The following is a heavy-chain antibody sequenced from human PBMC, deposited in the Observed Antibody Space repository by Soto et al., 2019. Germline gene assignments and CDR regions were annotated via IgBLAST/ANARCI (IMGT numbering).Heavy chain of an antibody. CDR3: ARVGYSSSWYRRGAFDI. CDR1: GGSFSGYY. J-gene: IGHJ3*02. CDR2: INHSGST. V-gene: IGHV4-34*01. Sequence: SETLALTCAVYGGSFSGYYWSWIRQPPRKGLEWIGEINHSGSTNYNPSLKSRVTISVDTSKNQFSLKLTSVTAADTAVYYCARVGYSSSWYRRGAFDIWGQGTMVTVSS. D-gene: IGHD6-13*01.